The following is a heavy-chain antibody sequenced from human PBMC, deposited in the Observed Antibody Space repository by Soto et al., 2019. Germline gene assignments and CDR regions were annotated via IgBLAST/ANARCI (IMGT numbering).Heavy chain of an antibody. CDR1: GFTFSSSG. V-gene: IGHV3-33*01. D-gene: IGHD3-3*01. CDR2: IWYDGSNE. CDR3: ARVPYYDFWSGYSAIDY. Sequence: QVQLVESGGGVVQPGRSLRLSCAASGFTFSSSGMHWVRQAPGKGLEWVAVIWYDGSNEYFADSVKGRFTISRDNSKNTLYLQMNSLRAEDTAVYYCARVPYYDFWSGYSAIDYWGKGTLVTVSS. J-gene: IGHJ4*02.